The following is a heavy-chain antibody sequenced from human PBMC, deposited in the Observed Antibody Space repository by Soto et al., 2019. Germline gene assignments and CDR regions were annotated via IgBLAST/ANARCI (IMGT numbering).Heavy chain of an antibody. CDR2: ISGSGGST. CDR1: GFTFSSYA. Sequence: GGSLRLSCAASGFTFSSYAMSWVRQAPGKGLEWVSAISGSGGSTYYADSVKGRFTISRDNSKNTLYLQMNSLRAEDTAVYYCASRPPRITIFGGADPWGQGTLVTVSS. D-gene: IGHD3-3*01. CDR3: ASRPPRITIFGGADP. J-gene: IGHJ5*02. V-gene: IGHV3-23*01.